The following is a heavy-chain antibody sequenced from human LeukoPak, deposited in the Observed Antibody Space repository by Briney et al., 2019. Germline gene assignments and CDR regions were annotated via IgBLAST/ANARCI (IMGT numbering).Heavy chain of an antibody. Sequence: GESLKISCQGSGYNFPTYWIAWARQMPGKGLEWMGIIYPGDSDTKYSPSFQGQVTISADDSINTAYLQWRSLKVSDTAMYYCARHGSSPFDFWGQGTLVTVSS. CDR1: GYNFPTYW. J-gene: IGHJ4*02. CDR2: IYPGDSDT. D-gene: IGHD1-14*01. CDR3: ARHGSSPFDF. V-gene: IGHV5-51*01.